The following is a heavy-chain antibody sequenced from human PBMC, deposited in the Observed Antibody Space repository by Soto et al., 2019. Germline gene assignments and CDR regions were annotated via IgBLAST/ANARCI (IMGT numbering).Heavy chain of an antibody. Sequence: PGGSLRLSCAASGFTFSSYAMHWVRQAPGKGLEWVAVISYDGSNKYYADSVKGRFTISRDNSKNTLYLQMNSLRAEDTAVYYCATLPAASDDYYYYYGMDVWGQGTTVTVSS. D-gene: IGHD2-2*01. CDR2: ISYDGSNK. V-gene: IGHV3-30-3*01. J-gene: IGHJ6*02. CDR1: GFTFSSYA. CDR3: ATLPAASDDYYYYYGMDV.